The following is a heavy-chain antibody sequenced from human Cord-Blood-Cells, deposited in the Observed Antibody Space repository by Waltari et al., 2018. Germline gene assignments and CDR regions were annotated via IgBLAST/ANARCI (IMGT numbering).Heavy chain of an antibody. J-gene: IGHJ4*02. V-gene: IGHV4-59*01. D-gene: IGHD2-21*01. Sequence: QVQLQESGPGLVKPSATLSLTCTVSGGSISSYYWSWIRQPPGKGLEWIGYIYYSGSTNYNPSLKSRVTISVDTSKNQFPLKLSSVTAADTAVYYCARAVGMSRNYFDYWGQGTLVTVSS. CDR2: IYYSGST. CDR1: GGSISSYY. CDR3: ARAVGMSRNYFDY.